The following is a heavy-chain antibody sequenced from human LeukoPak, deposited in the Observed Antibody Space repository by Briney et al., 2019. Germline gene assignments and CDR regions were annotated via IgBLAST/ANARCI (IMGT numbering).Heavy chain of an antibody. CDR3: ARQHGSGSYYSRAIDY. V-gene: IGHV5-51*01. CDR1: GYSFTSYW. J-gene: IGHJ4*02. D-gene: IGHD3-10*01. CDR2: IYPGDSDT. Sequence: GESLKISCKGSGYSFTSYWIGWVRQMPGKGLEWMGIIYPGDSDTRYSPSFQGQVTISADKSTSTAYLQWSRLKASDSAMYYCARQHGSGSYYSRAIDYWGQGTLVTVSS.